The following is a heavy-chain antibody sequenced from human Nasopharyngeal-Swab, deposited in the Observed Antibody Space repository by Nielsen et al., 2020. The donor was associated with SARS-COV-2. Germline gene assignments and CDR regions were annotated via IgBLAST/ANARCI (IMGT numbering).Heavy chain of an antibody. CDR1: GFTFGDYA. J-gene: IGHJ4*02. V-gene: IGHV3-48*04. CDR2: ISTSSLTI. Sequence: GGSLRPSCTASGFTFGDYAMNWVRQAPGKGLEWLSYISTSSLTIYNTDSVQGRFTISRDNAKNSLYLQMNSLKAEDTAMYYCARVLDRTIDFWGQGTLVTVSS. D-gene: IGHD1/OR15-1a*01. CDR3: ARVLDRTIDF.